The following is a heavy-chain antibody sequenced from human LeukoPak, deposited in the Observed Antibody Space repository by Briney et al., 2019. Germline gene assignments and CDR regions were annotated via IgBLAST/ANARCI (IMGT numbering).Heavy chain of an antibody. Sequence: SETLSLTCTVSGGSISSDYWSWIRQPPGKGLEWIGYIYYSGSTNYNPSLKSRVTISVDTSKNQFSLKLSSVTAADTAVYYCARQQQLDSPFDYWGQGTLVTVSS. D-gene: IGHD6-13*01. J-gene: IGHJ4*02. CDR3: ARQQQLDSPFDY. CDR1: GGSISSDY. CDR2: IYYSGST. V-gene: IGHV4-59*08.